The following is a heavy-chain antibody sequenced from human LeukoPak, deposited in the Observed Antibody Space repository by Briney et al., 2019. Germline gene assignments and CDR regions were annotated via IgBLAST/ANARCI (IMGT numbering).Heavy chain of an antibody. J-gene: IGHJ4*02. CDR3: AREARGINYFDY. CDR2: IYYSGST. Sequence: SETLPLTCTVSGGSISSGGYYWSWIRQHPGKGLEWIGYIYYSGSTYYNPSLKSRVTISVDTSKNQFSLKLSSVTAADTAVYYCAREARGINYFDYWGQGTLVTVSS. V-gene: IGHV4-31*03. D-gene: IGHD2-15*01. CDR1: GGSISSGGYY.